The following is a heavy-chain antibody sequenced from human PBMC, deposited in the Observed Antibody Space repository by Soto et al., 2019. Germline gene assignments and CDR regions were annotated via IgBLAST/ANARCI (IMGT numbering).Heavy chain of an antibody. J-gene: IGHJ6*02. CDR1: GGTFSSYA. D-gene: IGHD1-26*01. CDR3: ARDFSGSYYTVHYYGMDV. CDR2: IIPIFGTA. Sequence: SVKVSCKASGGTFSSYAISWVRQAPGQGLEWMGGIIPIFGTANYAQKFQGRVTITADKSTSTAYMELSSLRSEDTAVYYCARDFSGSYYTVHYYGMDVWGQGTTVTVSS. V-gene: IGHV1-69*06.